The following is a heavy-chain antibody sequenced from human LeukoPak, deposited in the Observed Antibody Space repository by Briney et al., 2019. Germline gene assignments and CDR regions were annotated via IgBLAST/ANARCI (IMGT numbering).Heavy chain of an antibody. D-gene: IGHD7-27*01. CDR3: ARLQTWGYFDY. Sequence: SETLSLTCTVSGVSISSNYWSWIRQPPGKGLEWMRHIYYSGSTNYNPSLKSRITISVDTSKNQFSLKVSSVTAADTAVYYCARLQTWGYFDYWGQGTLVTVPS. CDR1: GVSISSNY. V-gene: IGHV4-59*08. J-gene: IGHJ4*02. CDR2: IYYSGST.